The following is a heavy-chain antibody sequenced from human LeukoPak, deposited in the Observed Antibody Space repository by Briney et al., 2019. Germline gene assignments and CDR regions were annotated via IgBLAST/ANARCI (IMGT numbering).Heavy chain of an antibody. D-gene: IGHD3-9*01. Sequence: ASVKVSCKASGYTFSNFGITWVRQAPGQGLEWMGIINPSGGSTSYAQKFQGRVTMTRDTSTSTVYMELSSLRSEDTAVYYCARDGQGILTGLYYYYYYMDVWGKGTTVTVSS. J-gene: IGHJ6*03. CDR2: INPSGGST. CDR1: GYTFSNFG. V-gene: IGHV1-46*01. CDR3: ARDGQGILTGLYYYYYYMDV.